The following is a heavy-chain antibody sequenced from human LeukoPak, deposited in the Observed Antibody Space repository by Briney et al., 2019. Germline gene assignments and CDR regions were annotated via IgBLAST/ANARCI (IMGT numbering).Heavy chain of an antibody. Sequence: GASVKVSCKASGYTFTGYYMHWVRQAPGQGLEWMGWISPNSGGTNYAQKFQGRVTMTRDTSISTAYMELSRLRSDDTAVYYCARGPYSSSWSTFDYWGQGTLVTVSS. V-gene: IGHV1-2*02. J-gene: IGHJ4*02. CDR2: ISPNSGGT. CDR3: ARGPYSSSWSTFDY. CDR1: GYTFTGYY. D-gene: IGHD6-13*01.